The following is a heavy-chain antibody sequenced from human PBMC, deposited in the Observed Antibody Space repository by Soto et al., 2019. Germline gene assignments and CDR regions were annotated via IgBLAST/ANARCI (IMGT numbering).Heavy chain of an antibody. Sequence: GGSLRLSCAASGFTFTTYAMSWVRQAPGKGLEWVSTIAGGGGATYYADSVKGRFTISSDTSKNTVYLQMNSLRAEDAAVYYCARSSSWYSYDAFDIWGQGTMVTVSS. D-gene: IGHD6-13*01. V-gene: IGHV3-23*01. J-gene: IGHJ3*02. CDR2: IAGGGGAT. CDR3: ARSSSWYSYDAFDI. CDR1: GFTFTTYA.